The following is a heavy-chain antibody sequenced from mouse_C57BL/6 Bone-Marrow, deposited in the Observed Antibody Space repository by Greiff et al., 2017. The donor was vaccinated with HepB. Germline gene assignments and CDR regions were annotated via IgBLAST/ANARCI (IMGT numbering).Heavy chain of an antibody. CDR3: ARKDYDGPARGFDY. D-gene: IGHD2-4*01. V-gene: IGHV1-80*01. J-gene: IGHJ2*01. CDR2: IYPGDGDT. Sequence: VQLQQSGAELVKPGASVKISCKASGYAFSSYWMNWVKQRPGKGLEWIGQIYPGDGDTNYNGKFKGKATLTADKSSSTAYMRLGSLTSEDSAVYFCARKDYDGPARGFDYWGQGTTLTVSS. CDR1: GYAFSSYW.